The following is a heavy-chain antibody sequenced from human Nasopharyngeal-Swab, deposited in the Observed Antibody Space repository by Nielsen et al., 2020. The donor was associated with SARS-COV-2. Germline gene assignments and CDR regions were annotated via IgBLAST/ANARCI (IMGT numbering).Heavy chain of an antibody. CDR1: GITFSRNS. D-gene: IGHD3-3*01. V-gene: IGHV3-48*04. Sequence: GESLKISCATSGITFSRNSMNWVRQAPGKGLEWVSYISSSSSTIYYADSVKGRFTISRDNAKNSLYLQMNSLRAEDTAVYYCARWSGYYYYYGMDVWGQGTTVTVSS. CDR2: ISSSSSTI. CDR3: ARWSGYYYYYGMDV. J-gene: IGHJ6*02.